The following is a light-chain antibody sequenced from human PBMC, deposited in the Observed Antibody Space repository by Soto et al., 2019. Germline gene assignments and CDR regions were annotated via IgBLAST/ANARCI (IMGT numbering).Light chain of an antibody. CDR2: DAS. J-gene: IGKJ1*01. CDR3: QQRSNWPRA. V-gene: IGKV3-11*01. Sequence: IVLTQSPATLSLSPGERATLSCRASQSVSTYLAWYQHKPGQAPRLLIYDASSRATGIPARFSGSGSGTDFTLTISSLEPEDFAVYYCQQRSNWPRAFGQGTKVDIK. CDR1: QSVSTY.